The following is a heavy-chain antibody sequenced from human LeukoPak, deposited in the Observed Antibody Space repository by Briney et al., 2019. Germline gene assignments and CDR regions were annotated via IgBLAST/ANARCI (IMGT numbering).Heavy chain of an antibody. CDR2: INGDGSST. Sequence: GGSLRLSCAVSEFTFSGYWMHWVRHTPGKGLVWVSRINGDGSSTTYADYADSVKGRFTISRDNAKNTLYLQMNSLRAEDTAVYYCARAPTNWVYFDSWGQGTLVTVSS. V-gene: IGHV3-74*01. J-gene: IGHJ4*02. D-gene: IGHD7-27*01. CDR1: EFTFSGYW. CDR3: ARAPTNWVYFDS.